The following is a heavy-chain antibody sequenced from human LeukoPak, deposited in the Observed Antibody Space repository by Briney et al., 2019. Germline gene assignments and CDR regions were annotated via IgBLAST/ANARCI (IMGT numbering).Heavy chain of an antibody. J-gene: IGHJ4*02. CDR2: ISYDGSNK. CDR1: GFTFSSYA. CDR3: ARSYIVVVPAAMRY. Sequence: GGSLRLSCAASGFTFSSYAMHWVRQAPGKGLEWVAVISYDGSNKYYADSVKGRFTISRDNSKNTLYLQMNSLRAEDTAVYYCARSYIVVVPAAMRYWGQGTLVTVSS. V-gene: IGHV3-30-3*01. D-gene: IGHD2-2*01.